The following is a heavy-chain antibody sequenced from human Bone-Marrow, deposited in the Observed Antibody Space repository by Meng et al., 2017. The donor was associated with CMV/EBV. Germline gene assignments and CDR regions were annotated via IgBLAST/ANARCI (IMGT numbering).Heavy chain of an antibody. CDR2: IYYSGNT. CDR3: ARGWELPRFFDL. J-gene: IGHJ2*01. CDR1: GGSISSNSYY. V-gene: IGHV4-39*07. D-gene: IGHD1-26*01. Sequence: SETLSLTCTVSGGSISSNSYYWGWNRQSPGKRLEWIGSIYYSGNTYYNPSLKSRIIISVDTSKNQFSLNLRSVTAADTAVYYCARGWELPRFFDLWGRGTLVTVSS.